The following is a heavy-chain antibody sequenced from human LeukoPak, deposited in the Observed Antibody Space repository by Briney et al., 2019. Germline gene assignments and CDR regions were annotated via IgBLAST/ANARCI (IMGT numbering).Heavy chain of an antibody. CDR1: GGSISSGGYY. CDR2: IYYSGST. D-gene: IGHD1-26*01. J-gene: IGHJ4*02. Sequence: SETLSLTCTVSGGSISSGGYYWSWIRQHPGKGLEWIGYIYYSGSTYYNPSLKSRVTISVDTSKNQFSLKLSSVTAADTAVYYCARDRSGSYLFDHWGQGTLVTVSS. V-gene: IGHV4-31*03. CDR3: ARDRSGSYLFDH.